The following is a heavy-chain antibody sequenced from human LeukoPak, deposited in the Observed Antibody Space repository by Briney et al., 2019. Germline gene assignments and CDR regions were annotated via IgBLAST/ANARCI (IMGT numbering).Heavy chain of an antibody. Sequence: PGGSLRLSCAGAGFTFNSYSMNWVRQAPGKGPEWVSYISSSGGTIYYAGSVKGRFTTSRDNAKNSLYLQMNSLRAEDTAVYHCARGSGGSYRGIDLWGQGTLVTVSS. CDR1: GFTFNSYS. CDR2: ISSSGGTI. CDR3: ARGSGGSYRGIDL. V-gene: IGHV3-48*04. D-gene: IGHD1-26*01. J-gene: IGHJ4*02.